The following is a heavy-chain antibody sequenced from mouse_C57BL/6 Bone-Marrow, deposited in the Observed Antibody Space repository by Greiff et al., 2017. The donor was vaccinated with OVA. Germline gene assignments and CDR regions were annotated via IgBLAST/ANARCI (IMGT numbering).Heavy chain of an antibody. CDR3: ASYYDYSAWFAY. Sequence: QVQLKESGPGLVQPSQSLSITCTVSGFSLTSYGVHWVRQSPGKGLEWLGVIWSGGSTDSTAAFISRLSISKDNSKSQVFFKMNSLQADDTAIYYCASYYDYSAWFAYWGQGTLVTVSA. D-gene: IGHD2-4*01. J-gene: IGHJ3*01. CDR2: IWSGGST. V-gene: IGHV2-2*01. CDR1: GFSLTSYG.